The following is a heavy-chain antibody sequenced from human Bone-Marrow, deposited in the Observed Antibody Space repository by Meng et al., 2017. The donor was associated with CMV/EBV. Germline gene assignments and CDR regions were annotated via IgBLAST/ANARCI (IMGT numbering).Heavy chain of an antibody. J-gene: IGHJ6*02. D-gene: IGHD2-8*01. CDR2: ISGSSSYI. Sequence: GESLKISCAASGFTFSSYWMHWARQAPGKGPVWVSSISGSSSYIYYADSVKGRFTISRDNSKNTLYLQMNSLRAEDTAVYYCAKDHRMTNYGMDVWGQGTTVTVSS. CDR3: AKDHRMTNYGMDV. V-gene: IGHV3-21*01. CDR1: GFTFSSYW.